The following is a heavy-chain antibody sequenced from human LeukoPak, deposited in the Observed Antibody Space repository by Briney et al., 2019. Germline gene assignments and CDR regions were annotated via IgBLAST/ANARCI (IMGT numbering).Heavy chain of an antibody. V-gene: IGHV4-59*01. CDR2: IYYSGGT. J-gene: IGHJ4*02. CDR1: GGSISSYY. Sequence: PSETLSLTCTVSGGSISSYYWSWVRQPPGKGLEWIGYIYYSGGTNYNPSLKSRVTISVDTSKNQFSLKLSSVTAADTAVYYCARGVREREYYYDSSGYYFRYYFDYWGQGTLVTVSS. CDR3: ARGVREREYYYDSSGYYFRYYFDY. D-gene: IGHD3-22*01.